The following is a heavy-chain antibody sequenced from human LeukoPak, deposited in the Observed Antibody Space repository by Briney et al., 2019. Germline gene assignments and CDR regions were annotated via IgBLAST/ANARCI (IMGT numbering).Heavy chain of an antibody. Sequence: SEALSLTCTVSGGSISSGDYDWSWIRQPPGKGLEWIGYIYYSGSTYYNPSLKSRVTISVDTSKNQFSLKLSSVPAADTAVYYCARVITAIDYWGQGTLVTVSS. D-gene: IGHD5-18*01. V-gene: IGHV4-30-4*01. J-gene: IGHJ4*02. CDR1: GGSISSGDYD. CDR2: IYYSGST. CDR3: ARVITAIDY.